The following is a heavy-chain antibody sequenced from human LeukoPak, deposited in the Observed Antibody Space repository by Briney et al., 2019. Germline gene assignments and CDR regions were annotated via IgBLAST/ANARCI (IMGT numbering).Heavy chain of an antibody. CDR1: EFSVGSNY. V-gene: IGHV3-66*01. CDR2: IYSGGST. J-gene: IGHJ4*02. D-gene: IGHD3-3*01. CDR3: ARDLLTGGYDSRMAY. Sequence: GGSLRLSCAASEFSVGSNYMTWVRQAPGKGLEWVSLIYSGGSTYYADSVKGRFTISRDNSKNTLYLQMNSLRAEDTAVYYCARDLLTGGYDSRMAYWGQGTLVTVSS.